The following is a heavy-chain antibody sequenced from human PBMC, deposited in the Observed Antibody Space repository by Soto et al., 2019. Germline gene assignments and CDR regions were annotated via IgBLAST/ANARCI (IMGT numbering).Heavy chain of an antibody. CDR2: IYYSGST. J-gene: IGHJ4*02. CDR1: GGSISSYY. V-gene: IGHV4-59*08. D-gene: IGHD1-26*01. CDR3: ARHLQGGSYFDY. Sequence: SETLSLTCTVSGGSISSYYWSWIRQPPGKGLEWIGYIYYSGSTNYNPSLKSRVTISVDTSKNQFSLKLSSVTAADTAVYYCARHLQGGSYFDYWGQGTLVTVSS.